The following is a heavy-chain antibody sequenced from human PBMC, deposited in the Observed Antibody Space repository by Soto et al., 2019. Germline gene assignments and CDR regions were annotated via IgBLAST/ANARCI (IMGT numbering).Heavy chain of an antibody. CDR1: GGSISSYY. CDR2: IYYSGNT. CDR3: ACVFLEWFPNSSGGYYYYYMDV. J-gene: IGHJ6*03. D-gene: IGHD3-3*01. Sequence: SETLSLTCTVSGGSISSYYWSWIRQPPGKGLEWIGYIYYSGNTNYNPSLKSRVTITVDTSKNQYSLKLSSVTAADTAVYYCACVFLEWFPNSSGGYYYYYMDVWGKGTTVTVSS. V-gene: IGHV4-59*08.